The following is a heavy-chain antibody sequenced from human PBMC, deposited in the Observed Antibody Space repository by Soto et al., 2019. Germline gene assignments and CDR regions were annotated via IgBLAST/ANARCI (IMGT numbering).Heavy chain of an antibody. CDR3: ARIAAAEAYYYYGMDV. D-gene: IGHD6-13*01. J-gene: IGHJ6*02. CDR1: GGSISSSNW. CDR2: IYHSGST. Sequence: SETLSLTCAVSGGSISSSNWWSWVRQPPGKGLEWIGEIYHSGSTNYNPSLKSRVTISVDKSKNQFSLKLSSVTAADTAVYYCARIAAAEAYYYYGMDVRGQGTTVTVSS. V-gene: IGHV4-4*02.